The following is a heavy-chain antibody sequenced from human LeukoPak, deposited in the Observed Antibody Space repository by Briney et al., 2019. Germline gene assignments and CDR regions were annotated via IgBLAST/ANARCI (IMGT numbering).Heavy chain of an antibody. CDR1: GGSISSFY. V-gene: IGHV4-59*08. CDR3: ARGSGSFDY. CDR2: XYXXXXX. D-gene: IGHD6-19*01. Sequence: SETLSFTCTVAGGSISSFYWXXXRQSPGKXXXXXGYXYXXXXXXXNPXLXSRVTISVDTSEISLRLSSVTAADTAVYYCARGSGSFDYWGQGTLVTVSS. J-gene: IGHJ4*02.